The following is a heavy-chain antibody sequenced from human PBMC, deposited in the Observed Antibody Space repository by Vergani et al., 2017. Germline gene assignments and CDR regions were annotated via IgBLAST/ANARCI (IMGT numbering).Heavy chain of an antibody. D-gene: IGHD1-26*01. CDR1: GFTFSSYA. CDR2: ISGSGGST. J-gene: IGHJ4*02. V-gene: IGHV3-23*01. Sequence: EVQLLESGGGLVQPGGSLRLSCAASGFTFSSYAMSWVRQAPGKGLEWVSAISGSGGSTYYADSVKGRFTISRDNSKNTLYLQMNSLRAEDTAVYYCARDSGMRWELGYWGQGTLVTVSS. CDR3: ARDSGMRWELGY.